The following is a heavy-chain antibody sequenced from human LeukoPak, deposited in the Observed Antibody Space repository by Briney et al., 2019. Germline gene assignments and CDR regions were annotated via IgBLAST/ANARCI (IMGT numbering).Heavy chain of an antibody. Sequence: GGSLRLSCAASGFTFSDYYMSWIRQAPGKGLEWVSYISNSRSTIFYADSVKGRFTISRDSAKNTLYLQMNSLRAEDTAVYYCTEVLGNLRYFDWSTPFDYWGQGTLVTVSS. CDR1: GFTFSDYY. D-gene: IGHD3-9*01. J-gene: IGHJ4*02. CDR3: TEVLGNLRYFDWSTPFDY. CDR2: ISNSRSTI. V-gene: IGHV3-11*01.